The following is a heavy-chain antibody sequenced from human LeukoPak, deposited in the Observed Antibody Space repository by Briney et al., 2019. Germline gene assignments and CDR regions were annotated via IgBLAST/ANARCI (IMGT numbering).Heavy chain of an antibody. V-gene: IGHV3-23*01. CDR2: ISNNGGYT. Sequence: GGSLRLSCAASGFTFSSYAMSWVRQAPGKGLEWVSAISNNGGYTYYADSVQGRFTISRDNSKSTLCPQMNSLRAEDTAVYYCAKQLGYCSDGSCYFPYWGQGTLVTVSS. J-gene: IGHJ4*02. CDR3: AKQLGYCSDGSCYFPY. D-gene: IGHD2-15*01. CDR1: GFTFSSYA.